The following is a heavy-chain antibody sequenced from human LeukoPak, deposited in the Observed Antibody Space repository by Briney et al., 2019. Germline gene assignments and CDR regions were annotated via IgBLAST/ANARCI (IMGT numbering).Heavy chain of an antibody. J-gene: IGHJ3*02. CDR2: INPNSGGT. Sequence: ASVKVSCKASGYTFTGYYMHWVRQAPGQGLEWMGWINPNSGGTNYAQKFQGRVTMTRDTSISTAYMELSRLRSDDTAVYYCAHDSSGYDAFDIWGQGTMVTVSS. CDR1: GYTFTGYY. D-gene: IGHD3-22*01. V-gene: IGHV1-2*02. CDR3: AHDSSGYDAFDI.